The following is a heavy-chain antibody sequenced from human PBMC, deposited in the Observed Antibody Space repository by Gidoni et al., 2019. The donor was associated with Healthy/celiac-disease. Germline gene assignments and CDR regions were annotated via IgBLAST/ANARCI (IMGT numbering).Heavy chain of an antibody. Sequence: QVQLVQSGAEVKKPGSSVKVSCKASGGTFSSYAISWVRQAPGQGLEWMGGIIPIFGTANYAQKFQGRVTITADESTSTAYMELSSLRSEDTAVYYCARDRNSFYYDDSSGYAASNYYYYYMDVWGKGTTVTVSS. CDR2: IIPIFGTA. D-gene: IGHD3-22*01. CDR1: GGTFSSYA. V-gene: IGHV1-69*01. CDR3: ARDRNSFYYDDSSGYAASNYYYYYMDV. J-gene: IGHJ6*03.